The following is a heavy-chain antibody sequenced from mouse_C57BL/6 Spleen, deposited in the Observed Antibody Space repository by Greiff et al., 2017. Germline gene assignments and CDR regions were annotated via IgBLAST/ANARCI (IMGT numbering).Heavy chain of an antibody. CDR2: IFPGSGST. J-gene: IGHJ2*01. Sequence: VQLVESGPELVKPGASVKISCKASGYTFTDYYINWVKQRPGQGLEWIGWIFPGSGSTYYNEKFKGKATLTVDKSSSTAYMLLSSLTSEDSAVYFCARGGYYGSNFDYWGQGTTLTVSS. CDR1: GYTFTDYY. V-gene: IGHV1-75*01. D-gene: IGHD1-1*01. CDR3: ARGGYYGSNFDY.